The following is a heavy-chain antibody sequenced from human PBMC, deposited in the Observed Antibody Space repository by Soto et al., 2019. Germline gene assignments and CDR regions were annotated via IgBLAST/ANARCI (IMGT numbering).Heavy chain of an antibody. V-gene: IGHV4-34*01. CDR3: ARGNFQLLPRYYYGMDV. D-gene: IGHD2-2*01. J-gene: IGHJ6*02. CDR2: INHSGST. CDR1: GGSFSGYY. Sequence: PSEALSLTCTVYGGSFSGYYWSWIRQPPGKGLEWIGEINHSGSTNYNPSLKSRVTISVDTSKNQFSLKLSSVTAADTAVYYCARGNFQLLPRYYYGMDVWGQGTTVTV.